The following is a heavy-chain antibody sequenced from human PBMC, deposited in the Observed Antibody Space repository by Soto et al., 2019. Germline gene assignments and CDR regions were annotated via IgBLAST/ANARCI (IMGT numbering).Heavy chain of an antibody. V-gene: IGHV3-23*01. D-gene: IGHD3-22*01. J-gene: IGHJ4*02. Sequence: VGSLRLSCAASGFTFSSYAMSWVRQAPGKGLEWVSAISGSGGSTYYADSVKGRFTISRDNSKNTLHLQMNSLRAEDTAVYYCAKDRVVVITYFDYWGQGTLVTVSS. CDR2: ISGSGGST. CDR3: AKDRVVVITYFDY. CDR1: GFTFSSYA.